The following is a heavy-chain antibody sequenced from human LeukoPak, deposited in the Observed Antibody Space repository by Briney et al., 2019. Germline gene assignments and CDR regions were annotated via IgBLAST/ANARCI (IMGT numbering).Heavy chain of an antibody. Sequence: GGSLRLSCAASGFTFSSYAMSWVRQAPGKGLEWVSAISGSGGSTYYADSVKGRFTISRDNAKNSLYLQMNSLRAEDTAVYYCARDWAAAATFDYWGQGTLVTVSS. V-gene: IGHV3-23*01. J-gene: IGHJ4*02. CDR3: ARDWAAAATFDY. D-gene: IGHD6-13*01. CDR1: GFTFSSYA. CDR2: ISGSGGST.